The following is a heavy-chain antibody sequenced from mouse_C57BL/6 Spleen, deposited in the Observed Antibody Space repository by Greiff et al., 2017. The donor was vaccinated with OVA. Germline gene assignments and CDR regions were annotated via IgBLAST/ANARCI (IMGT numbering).Heavy chain of an antibody. J-gene: IGHJ4*01. V-gene: IGHV1-64*01. D-gene: IGHD2-1*01. CDR3: ARVYCNYYAMDY. Sequence: QVQLQQPGAELVKPGASVKLSCKASGYTFTSYWMHWVKQRPGQGLEWIGMIYPNSGSTNYNEKFKSKATLTVDKSSSTAYMQLSSLTSEASAVYCCARVYCNYYAMDYWGQGTSVTVSS. CDR2: IYPNSGST. CDR1: GYTFTSYW.